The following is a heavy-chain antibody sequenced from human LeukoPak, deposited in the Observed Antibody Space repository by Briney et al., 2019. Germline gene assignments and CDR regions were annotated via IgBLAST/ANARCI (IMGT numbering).Heavy chain of an antibody. Sequence: ASVKVSCKASGYTFTGYYMHWVRQAPGQGLEWMGWINPNSGGTNYAQKFQGRVTMTRDTSISTAYMELSRLRSDDTAMYYCARASYCSGGSCYSYATDTYYYYYMDVWGKGTTVTVSS. V-gene: IGHV1-2*02. CDR3: ARASYCSGGSCYSYATDTYYYYYMDV. CDR2: INPNSGGT. J-gene: IGHJ6*03. CDR1: GYTFTGYY. D-gene: IGHD2-15*01.